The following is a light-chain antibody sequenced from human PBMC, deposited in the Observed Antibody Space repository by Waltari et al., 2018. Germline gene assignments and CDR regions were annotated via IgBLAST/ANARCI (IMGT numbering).Light chain of an antibody. J-gene: IGKJ5*01. CDR3: QQYGSSRIT. Sequence: EIVLTQSPGTLSLSPGERATLSCRASQTVSSNYLAWYQQKPGQAPRLLIFGASSRAPGIPDRFSGSGSGTDFTLTISRLEPEDFAVYYCQQYGSSRITFGQGTRLEIK. V-gene: IGKV3-20*01. CDR1: QTVSSNY. CDR2: GAS.